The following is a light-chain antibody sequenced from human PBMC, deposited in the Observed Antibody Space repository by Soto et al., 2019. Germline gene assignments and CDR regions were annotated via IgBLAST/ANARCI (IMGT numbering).Light chain of an antibody. J-gene: IGKJ2*01. Sequence: EIVMTQSPATLSVSPGERATLSCRASQSVSSNLAWYQQKPGQAPRLLISSASIRATGIPARFSGSGYGTEFTLTISSLQSEDLAIYYCQQYDDWPFTFGQGTKLEI. V-gene: IGKV3D-15*01. CDR2: SAS. CDR1: QSVSSN. CDR3: QQYDDWPFT.